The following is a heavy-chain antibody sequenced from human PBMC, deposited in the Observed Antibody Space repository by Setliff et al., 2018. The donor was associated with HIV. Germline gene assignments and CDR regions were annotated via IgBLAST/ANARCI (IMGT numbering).Heavy chain of an antibody. Sequence: GGSLRLSCAASGFTFSSYTMSWVRQAPGKGLEWVSGISGSGANTYHADSVKGRFTISRDNSKNTLYLQMNSLRAGDTAVYYCARTCPGSGCYAFDSWGQGTMVTVSS. D-gene: IGHD2-8*02. CDR1: GFTFSSYT. J-gene: IGHJ3*01. V-gene: IGHV3-23*01. CDR2: ISGSGANT. CDR3: ARTCPGSGCYAFDS.